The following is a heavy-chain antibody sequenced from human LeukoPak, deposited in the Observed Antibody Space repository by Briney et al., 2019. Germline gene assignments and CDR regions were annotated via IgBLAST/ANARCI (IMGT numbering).Heavy chain of an antibody. Sequence: GGSLRLSCAASGFTFSSYAMHWVRQAPGKGPEYVSAISSNGGSTYYANSVKGRFTISRDNSKNTLYLQLGSLRAEDMAVYFCARDDSEGAPPGHYYYGMDVWGQGTTVTVSS. CDR3: ARDDSEGAPPGHYYYGMDV. CDR1: GFTFSSYA. D-gene: IGHD1-26*01. V-gene: IGHV3-64*01. CDR2: ISSNGGST. J-gene: IGHJ6*02.